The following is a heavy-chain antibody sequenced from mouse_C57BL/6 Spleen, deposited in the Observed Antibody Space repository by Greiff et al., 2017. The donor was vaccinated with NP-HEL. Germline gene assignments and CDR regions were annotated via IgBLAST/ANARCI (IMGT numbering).Heavy chain of an antibody. V-gene: IGHV1-82*01. CDR1: GYAFSSSW. D-gene: IGHD2-4*01. J-gene: IGHJ3*01. Sequence: VQLVESGPELVKPGASVKISCKASGYAFSSSWMNWVKQRPGKGLEWIGRIYPGDGDTNYNGKFKGKATLTADKSSSTAYMQLSSLTSEDSAVYFCARAAYDYFFAYWGQGTLVTVSA. CDR3: ARAAYDYFFAY. CDR2: IYPGDGDT.